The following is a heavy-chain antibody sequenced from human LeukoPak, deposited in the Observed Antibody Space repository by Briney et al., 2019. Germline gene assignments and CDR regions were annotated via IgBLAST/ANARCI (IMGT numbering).Heavy chain of an antibody. CDR2: INSDGSST. D-gene: IGHD5-18*01. V-gene: IGHV3-74*01. Sequence: PGGSLRLSCAASGFTLSSYWMHWVRQAPGKGLVWVSRINSDGSSTSYADSVKGRFTISRDNAKNTLYLQMNSLRAEDTAVYYCARDRRLWSAYDYWGQGTLVTVSS. J-gene: IGHJ4*02. CDR3: ARDRRLWSAYDY. CDR1: GFTLSSYW.